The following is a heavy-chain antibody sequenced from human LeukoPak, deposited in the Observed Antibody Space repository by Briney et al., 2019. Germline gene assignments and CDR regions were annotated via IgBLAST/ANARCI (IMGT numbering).Heavy chain of an antibody. CDR1: SGSISSYY. D-gene: IGHD3-10*01. CDR2: IYYSGTT. J-gene: IGHJ5*02. CDR3: ASTERRGWFDP. V-gene: IGHV4-59*01. Sequence: SETLSLTCTVSSGSISSYYWSWIRQPPGKELEWIGYIYYSGTTNYNPSLNSRVTISLDASNKQLSLTLNSVTAADTAVYYCASTERRGWFDPWGQGTLVTVSS.